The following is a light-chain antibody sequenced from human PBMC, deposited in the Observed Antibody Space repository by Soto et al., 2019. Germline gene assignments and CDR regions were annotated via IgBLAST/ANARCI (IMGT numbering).Light chain of an antibody. J-gene: IGKJ4*01. CDR3: QQRSSS. V-gene: IGKV3-11*01. CDR1: QSVSSY. Sequence: EIVLTQSAATLSLSPGERATLSCRASQSVSSYLAWYQQKPGQAPRLLIYDASNRATGIPARFSGSGSGTDFTLTISSLEPEDFAVYYCQQRSSSFGGGTKVDIK. CDR2: DAS.